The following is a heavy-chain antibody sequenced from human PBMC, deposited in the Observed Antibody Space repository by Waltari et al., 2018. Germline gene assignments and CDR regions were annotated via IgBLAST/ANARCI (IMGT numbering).Heavy chain of an antibody. CDR3: ARAGGHYYDSSGYPFDY. CDR1: GGSISSYY. V-gene: IGHV4-59*01. CDR2: IYYSGST. D-gene: IGHD3-22*01. J-gene: IGHJ4*02. Sequence: QVQLQESGPGLVKPSETLSLTCTVSGGSISSYYWSWIRQPPGKGLEWIGYIYYSGSTNYNPSLKSRVTISVDTSKNQFSLKLSSVTAADTAVYYCARAGGHYYDSSGYPFDYWGQGTLVTVSS.